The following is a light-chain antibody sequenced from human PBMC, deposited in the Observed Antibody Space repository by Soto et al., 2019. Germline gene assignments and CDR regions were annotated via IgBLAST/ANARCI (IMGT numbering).Light chain of an antibody. Sequence: DIPMTQSPSSLSASVGDRVTITCRASQSISSYLNWYQQKPGNAPRLLIYAASSLQSGVPSRFSGSGSGTEFTLTISSLQPEDFATYYCQQSYSTLMYTFGQGTKLEIK. CDR2: AAS. J-gene: IGKJ2*01. CDR3: QQSYSTLMYT. V-gene: IGKV1-39*01. CDR1: QSISSY.